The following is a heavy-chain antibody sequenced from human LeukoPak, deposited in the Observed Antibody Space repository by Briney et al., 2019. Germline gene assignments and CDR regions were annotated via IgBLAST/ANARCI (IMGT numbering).Heavy chain of an antibody. J-gene: IGHJ6*04. D-gene: IGHD3-10*01. V-gene: IGHV1-69*05. CDR2: IIPIFGTA. Sequence: GSSVTVSCKASGGTFSSYAISWVRQAPGQGLEWMGGIIPIFGTANYAQKFQGRVTITTDESTSTAYMELSSLRSEDTAVYYCARESYYYGSGSPAMDVWGKGTTVTVSS. CDR1: GGTFSSYA. CDR3: ARESYYYGSGSPAMDV.